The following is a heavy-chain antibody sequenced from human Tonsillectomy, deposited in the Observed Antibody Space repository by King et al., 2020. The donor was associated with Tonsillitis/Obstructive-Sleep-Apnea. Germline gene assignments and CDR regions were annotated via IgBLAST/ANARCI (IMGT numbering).Heavy chain of an antibody. V-gene: IGHV3-30*01. J-gene: IGHJ4*02. CDR2: ISDDGSHK. D-gene: IGHD3-10*01. CDR3: AKTMVQGVIILPDS. CDR1: GFTFSGSG. Sequence: VQLVESGGGVVQPGRSLRLSCAASGFTFSGSGLHWVRQGPGKGLEWVAMISDDGSHKFYADSVKGRFTISRDNSKNTLNLHMNSLRAEDTAVYYCAKTMVQGVIILPDSWGQGTLVTVSS.